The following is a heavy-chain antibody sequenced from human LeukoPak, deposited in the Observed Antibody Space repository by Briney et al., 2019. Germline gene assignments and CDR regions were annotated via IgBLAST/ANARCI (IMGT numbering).Heavy chain of an antibody. Sequence: PGGSLRLSCAASGFTFSSYSMNWVRQAPGKGLEWVSSISSSSSYTYYADSVKGRFTISRDNAKNSLYLQMNSLRAEDTAVYYCANENYYGSGSYADYWGQGTLVTVSS. CDR3: ANENYYGSGSYADY. CDR2: ISSSSSYT. J-gene: IGHJ4*02. D-gene: IGHD3-10*01. CDR1: GFTFSSYS. V-gene: IGHV3-21*01.